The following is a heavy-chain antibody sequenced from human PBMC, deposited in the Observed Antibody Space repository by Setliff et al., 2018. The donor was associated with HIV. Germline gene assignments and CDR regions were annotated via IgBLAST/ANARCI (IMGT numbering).Heavy chain of an antibody. CDR1: GGTFSNYA. V-gene: IGHV1-69*13. Sequence: GASVKVSCKASGGTFSNYAISWVRQAPGQGLEWMGGIIPILGSTKYAQKFQGRVTITADESTSTADMELSSLRSEDTAVYYCARDDHYYDSGSYYSDWYFDLWGRGTLVTVSS. CDR2: IIPILGST. D-gene: IGHD3-10*01. J-gene: IGHJ2*01. CDR3: ARDDHYYDSGSYYSDWYFDL.